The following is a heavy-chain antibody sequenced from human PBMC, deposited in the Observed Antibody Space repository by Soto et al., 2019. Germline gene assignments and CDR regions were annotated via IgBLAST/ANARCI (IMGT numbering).Heavy chain of an antibody. CDR3: ATMGTPATGLYFFDY. CDR2: ISYSGST. J-gene: IGHJ4*02. D-gene: IGHD2-15*01. Sequence: QVQLQQAGPGLVKPSQTLSLTCTDSGGSISSGNYYWSWIRQPPGKGLEWIGFISYSGSTYYSTSHQSRVTISVDTSKSQFSLNLSFVTAADTSVYYCATMGTPATGLYFFDYWGQGSLVTVSS. V-gene: IGHV4-30-4*01. CDR1: GGSISSGNYY.